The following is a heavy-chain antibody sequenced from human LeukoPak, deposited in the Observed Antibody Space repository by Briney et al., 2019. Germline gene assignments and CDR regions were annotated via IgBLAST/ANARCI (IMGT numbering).Heavy chain of an antibody. Sequence: SETLSLTCAVYGGSFSGYYWSWIRQPPGKGLEWIGEINHSGSTNYNPSLKSRVTISVDTSKNQFSLKLSSVTAADTAVYYCARVQYYYDSSGYYYRWYYFDYWGQGTLVTVSS. CDR3: ARVQYYYDSSGYYYRWYYFDY. CDR1: GGSFSGYY. J-gene: IGHJ4*02. CDR2: INHSGST. V-gene: IGHV4-34*01. D-gene: IGHD3-22*01.